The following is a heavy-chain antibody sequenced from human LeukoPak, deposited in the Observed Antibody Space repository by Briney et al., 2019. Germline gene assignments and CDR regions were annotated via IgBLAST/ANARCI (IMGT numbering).Heavy chain of an antibody. V-gene: IGHV1-3*01. Sequence: GASVKVSCKASGYTFTSYAMHWVRQAPGQRLEWMGWINAGNGNTKYSQKFQGRVTITRDTSASTAYMELSSLRSEDTAVYYCARAFSLRETPYFDYWGQGTLVTVSS. CDR3: ARAFSLRETPYFDY. J-gene: IGHJ4*02. CDR1: GYTFTSYA. D-gene: IGHD3-16*01. CDR2: INAGNGNT.